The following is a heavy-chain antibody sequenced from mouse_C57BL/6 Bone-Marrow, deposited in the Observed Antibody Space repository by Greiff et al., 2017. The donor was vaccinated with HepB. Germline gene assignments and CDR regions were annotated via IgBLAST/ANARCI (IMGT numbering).Heavy chain of an antibody. J-gene: IGHJ3*01. Sequence: EVNVVESGGGLVKPGGSLKLSCAASGFTFSSYTMSWVRQTPEKRLEWVATISGGGGNTYYPDSVKGRFTISRDNAKNTLYLQMSSLRSEDTALYYCARTDYYGSPLFAYWGQGTLVTVSA. CDR2: ISGGGGNT. CDR3: ARTDYYGSPLFAY. CDR1: GFTFSSYT. D-gene: IGHD1-1*01. V-gene: IGHV5-9*01.